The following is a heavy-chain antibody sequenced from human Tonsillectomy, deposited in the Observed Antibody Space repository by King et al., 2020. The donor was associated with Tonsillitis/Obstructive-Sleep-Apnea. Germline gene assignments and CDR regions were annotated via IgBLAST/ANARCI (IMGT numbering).Heavy chain of an antibody. CDR1: GGSISSSSYY. Sequence: LQLQESGPGLVKPSETLSLTCTVSGGSISSSSYYWGWIRQPPGKGLEWIGSIYYSGSTYHNPSLKSRVTISADTSKNQFSLKLNSVTAADTAVYYCAGHRGYCSSTSCKYNWFDPWGQGTLVTVSS. D-gene: IGHD2-2*01. CDR3: AGHRGYCSSTSCKYNWFDP. V-gene: IGHV4-39*01. CDR2: IYYSGST. J-gene: IGHJ5*02.